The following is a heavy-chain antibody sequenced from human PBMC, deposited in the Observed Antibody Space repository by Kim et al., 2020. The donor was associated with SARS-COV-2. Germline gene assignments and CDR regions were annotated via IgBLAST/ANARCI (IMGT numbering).Heavy chain of an antibody. CDR2: ISSSSSYI. Sequence: GGSLRLSCAASGFTFSSYSMNWVRQAPGKGLEWVSSISSSSSYIYYADSVKGRFTISRDNAKNSLYLQMNSLRAEDTAVYYCARGELGGYYPGHFQHWGQGTLVTVSS. CDR1: GFTFSSYS. V-gene: IGHV3-21*01. J-gene: IGHJ1*01. CDR3: ARGELGGYYPGHFQH. D-gene: IGHD3-22*01.